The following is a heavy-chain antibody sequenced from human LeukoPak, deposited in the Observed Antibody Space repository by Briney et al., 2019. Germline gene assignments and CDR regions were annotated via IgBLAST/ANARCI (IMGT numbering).Heavy chain of an antibody. CDR3: ARDLGPYGDYGDYFDY. Sequence: PGRSLRLSCAASGFTFSSYAMHWVRQVPGKGLEWVAVISYDGSNKYYADSVKGRFTISRDNSKNTLYLQMNSLRAEDTAVYYCARDLGPYGDYGDYFDYWGQGTLVTVSS. D-gene: IGHD4-17*01. CDR1: GFTFSSYA. V-gene: IGHV3-30*04. J-gene: IGHJ4*02. CDR2: ISYDGSNK.